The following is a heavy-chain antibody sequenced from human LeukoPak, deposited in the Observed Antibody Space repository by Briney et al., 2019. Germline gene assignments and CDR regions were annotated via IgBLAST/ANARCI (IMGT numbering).Heavy chain of an antibody. CDR1: GASISDYY. CDR3: ARGHHGLEV. CDR2: IYHTGST. V-gene: IGHV4-59*01. Sequence: SETLSLTCTVSGASISDYYWSWIRQPPGKGLEWIGYIYHTGSTNYNPSLEGRVTISVDVSKNQFSLNLRSVTAADTAVYFCARGHHGLEVWGQGTTVSVSS. J-gene: IGHJ6*02.